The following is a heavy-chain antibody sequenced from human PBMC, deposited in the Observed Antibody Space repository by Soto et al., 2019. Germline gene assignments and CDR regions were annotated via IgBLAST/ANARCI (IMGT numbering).Heavy chain of an antibody. CDR1: DGSFSGYD. V-gene: IGHV4-34*12. J-gene: IGHJ4*02. CDR2: IFHGGIT. CDR3: ARPDYESNYFYSFFEY. D-gene: IGHD3-22*01. Sequence: SETLSLTCAVYDGSFSGYDWSWIRQPPGKGLEWIGEIFHGGITDYSPSLKSRVTISVDTSKNQFSLELSSVTAAETAVYYCARPDYESNYFYSFFEYWGQGTKVTVSA.